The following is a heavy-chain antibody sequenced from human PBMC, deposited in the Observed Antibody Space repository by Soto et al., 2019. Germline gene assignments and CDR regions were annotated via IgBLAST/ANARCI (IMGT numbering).Heavy chain of an antibody. CDR1: GFTFSSYG. CDR2: ISYDGSNK. Sequence: GGSLRLSCAASGFTFSSYGMHWARQAPGKGLEWVAVISYDGSNKYYADSVKGRFTISRDNSKNTLYLQMNSLRAEDTAVYYCAKGGYEGFSYFDYWRQGTLVTVSS. D-gene: IGHD3-16*01. V-gene: IGHV3-30*18. J-gene: IGHJ4*02. CDR3: AKGGYEGFSYFDY.